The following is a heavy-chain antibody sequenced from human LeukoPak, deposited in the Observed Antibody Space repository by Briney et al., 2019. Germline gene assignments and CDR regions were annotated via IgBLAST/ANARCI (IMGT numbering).Heavy chain of an antibody. CDR3: ARDPDRAAYYYYGMDV. D-gene: IGHD6-13*01. CDR2: ISSSSSYI. CDR1: GFTFSSYS. V-gene: IGHV3-21*01. J-gene: IGHJ6*02. Sequence: GGSLRLSCAASGFTFSSYSMNWVRQAPGKGLEWVASISSSSSYIYYADSVKGRFTISRDDAKNSLYLQMNSLRAEDTAVYYCARDPDRAAYYYYGMDVWGQGTTVTVSS.